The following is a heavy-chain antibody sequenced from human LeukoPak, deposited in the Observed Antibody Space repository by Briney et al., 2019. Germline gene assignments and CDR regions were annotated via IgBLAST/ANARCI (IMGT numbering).Heavy chain of an antibody. CDR3: AKDQGAIAAAVTDPVGY. CDR1: GFTFSSYW. CDR2: INSDGSST. V-gene: IGHV3-74*01. Sequence: PGGSLRLSCAASGFTFSSYWMHWVRQAPGKGLVWVSRINSDGSSTSYADSVKGRFTISRDNSKNTLYLQMNSLRAEDTAVYYCAKDQGAIAAAVTDPVGYWGQGTLVTVSS. D-gene: IGHD6-13*01. J-gene: IGHJ4*02.